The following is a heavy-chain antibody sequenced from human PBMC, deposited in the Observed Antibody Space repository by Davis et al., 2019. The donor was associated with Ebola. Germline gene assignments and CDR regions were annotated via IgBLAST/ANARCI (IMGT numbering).Heavy chain of an antibody. V-gene: IGHV3-74*01. CDR1: GFTFSSYW. D-gene: IGHD4-17*01. J-gene: IGHJ3*02. CDR3: ARDTVTTAIDI. CDR2: INSDGSST. Sequence: HTGGSLRLSCAASGFTFSSYWMHWVRQAPGKGLVWVSRINSDGSSTSYADSVKGRFTISRDNAKNSLYLQMNSLRAEDTAVYYCARDTVTTAIDIWGQGTMVTVSS.